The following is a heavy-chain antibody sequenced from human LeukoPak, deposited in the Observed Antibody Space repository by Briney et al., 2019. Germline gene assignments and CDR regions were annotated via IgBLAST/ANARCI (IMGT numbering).Heavy chain of an antibody. CDR3: ARGDNSGPDYYYYMDV. J-gene: IGHJ6*03. V-gene: IGHV3-74*01. CDR1: GFTFSSTW. D-gene: IGHD6-19*01. Sequence: GGSLRLSCAASGFTFSSTWMHWFRQAPGKGLVWVSRIHSDGSSTIYADSVKGRFTISRDNAKNSLYLQMNSLRAEDTAVYYCARGDNSGPDYYYYMDVWGKGTTVTISS. CDR2: IHSDGSST.